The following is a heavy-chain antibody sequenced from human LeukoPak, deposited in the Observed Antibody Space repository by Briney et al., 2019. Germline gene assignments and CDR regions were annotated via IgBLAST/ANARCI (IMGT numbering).Heavy chain of an antibody. CDR2: ISSSSSYI. V-gene: IGHV3-21*01. CDR1: GFTFSSYS. D-gene: IGHD3-10*01. Sequence: GGSLRLSCAASGFTFSSYSMNWFRQAPGKGLEWVSSISSSSSYIYYADSVKGRFTISRDNAKNSLYLQMNSLRAEDTAVYYCARTNGSGTSHYYYYYMDVWGKGTTVTVSS. CDR3: ARTNGSGTSHYYYYYMDV. J-gene: IGHJ6*03.